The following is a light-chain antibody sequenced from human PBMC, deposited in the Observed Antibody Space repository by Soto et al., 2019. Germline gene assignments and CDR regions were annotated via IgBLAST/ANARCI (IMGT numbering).Light chain of an antibody. CDR1: SSDVGVYNS. J-gene: IGLJ2*01. CDR2: EVS. Sequence: QSVLTQPASVSGSPGQSITISCTGTSSDVGVYNSVSWYQQHPDKAPKLLIYEVSNRPSGVSDRFSGSMSGNTASLTISALQAEDETDYYCCSYTSSSTVVFGGGTKLTVL. V-gene: IGLV2-14*01. CDR3: CSYTSSSTVV.